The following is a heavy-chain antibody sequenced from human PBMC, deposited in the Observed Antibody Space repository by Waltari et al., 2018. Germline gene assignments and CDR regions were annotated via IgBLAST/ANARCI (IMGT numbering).Heavy chain of an antibody. CDR3: ARGHQVVVAALAYWYFDL. V-gene: IGHV4-34*01. D-gene: IGHD2-15*01. J-gene: IGHJ2*01. CDR2: INHIGST. CDR1: GGSFSGYY. Sequence: QVQLQQWGAGLLKPSETLSLTCAVYGGSFSGYYWSWIRQPPGKGLEWIGEINHIGSTNYNPSLKSRGTISVDTSKNQFSLKLSSVTAADTAVYYCARGHQVVVAALAYWYFDLWGRGTLVTVSS.